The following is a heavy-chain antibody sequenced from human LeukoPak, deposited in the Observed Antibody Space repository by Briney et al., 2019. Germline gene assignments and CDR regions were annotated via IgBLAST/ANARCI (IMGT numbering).Heavy chain of an antibody. CDR2: IHPEGNEK. CDR1: GFTFSNYW. CDR3: ARGDDFSVDY. V-gene: IGHV3-7*04. D-gene: IGHD2-21*02. Sequence: TGGSLRLSCAASGFTFSNYWMRWVRQAPGRGLEWGANIHPEGNEKYYVDSVKGRFTISRDKTKNTLFLQMHGLRVEDTAVYYCARGDDFSVDYWGQGTLVTVSS. J-gene: IGHJ4*02.